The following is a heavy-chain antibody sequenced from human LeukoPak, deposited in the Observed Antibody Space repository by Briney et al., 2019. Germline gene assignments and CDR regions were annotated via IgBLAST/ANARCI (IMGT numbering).Heavy chain of an antibody. J-gene: IGHJ5*02. Sequence: GGSLRLSFAASGFTFSIAWMGCVRQAPGEGREWVGRIKSKTDGGTTDYAAPVKGRFTISRDDSKTTLYLQMSSLTIEDTAVYYCTTDRGRTELPLFAPWGQGTLVTVSS. CDR2: IKSKTDGGTT. V-gene: IGHV3-15*01. CDR3: TTDRGRTELPLFAP. CDR1: GFTFSIAW. D-gene: IGHD1-26*01.